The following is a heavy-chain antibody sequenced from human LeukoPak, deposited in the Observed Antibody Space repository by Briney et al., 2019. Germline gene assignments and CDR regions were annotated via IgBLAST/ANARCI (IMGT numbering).Heavy chain of an antibody. Sequence: ASVKVSCKASGYTFTSYYMHWVRQAPGQGLEWMGIINPSGGSTSYAQKFQGRVTMTRGTSTSTVYMELSSLRSEDTAVYYCARVPQPNYDSSGYYYYFDYWGQGTLVTVSS. D-gene: IGHD3-22*01. CDR3: ARVPQPNYDSSGYYYYFDY. J-gene: IGHJ4*02. CDR1: GYTFTSYY. V-gene: IGHV1-46*01. CDR2: INPSGGST.